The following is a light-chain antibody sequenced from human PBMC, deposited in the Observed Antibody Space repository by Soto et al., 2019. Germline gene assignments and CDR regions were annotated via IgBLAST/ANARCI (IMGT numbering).Light chain of an antibody. V-gene: IGKV3D-7*01. Sequence: EIVLPQSPATLSSFPGDRVTLSCRASQSVSRIYLSWFQQKPGQAPRLLIYGTSTRATGIPVRFSGSGSGTDFTLNISSLQPEDFAVYFCHQDFNLPWTFGQGTKVDIK. J-gene: IGKJ1*01. CDR3: HQDFNLPWT. CDR2: GTS. CDR1: QSVSRIY.